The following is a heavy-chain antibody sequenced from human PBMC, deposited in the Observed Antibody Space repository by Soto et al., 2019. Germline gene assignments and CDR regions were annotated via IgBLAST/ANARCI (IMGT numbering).Heavy chain of an antibody. V-gene: IGHV3-74*01. D-gene: IGHD3-9*01. CDR1: GFTFSSYW. J-gene: IGHJ5*02. CDR3: AIGPKYYDILTGSGWFAP. Sequence: EVQLVESGGGLVQPGGSLRLSCAASGFTFSSYWMHWVRQAPGKGLVWVSRINSDGSSTSYADSVKGRFTISRDNAKNTLYLQMNCLRAEDTALYYCAIGPKYYDILTGSGWFAPWGQGTLVAVAA. CDR2: INSDGSST.